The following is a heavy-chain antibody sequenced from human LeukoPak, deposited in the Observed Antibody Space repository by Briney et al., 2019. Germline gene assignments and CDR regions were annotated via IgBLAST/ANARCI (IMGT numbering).Heavy chain of an antibody. CDR2: INPSGGST. CDR3: ARERVFWSGPRDRAGGELDY. V-gene: IGHV1-46*01. CDR1: GYTFTSYY. Sequence: ASVKVSCKASGYTFTSYYMHWVRQAPGQGLEWMGIINPSGGSTSYAQKFQGRVTMTRDTSTSTVYMELSSLRSEDTAVYYCARERVFWSGPRDRAGGELDYWGQGTLVTVSS. J-gene: IGHJ4*02. D-gene: IGHD3-3*01.